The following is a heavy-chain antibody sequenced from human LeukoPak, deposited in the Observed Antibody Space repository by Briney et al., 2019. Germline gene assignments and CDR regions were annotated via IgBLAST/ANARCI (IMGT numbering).Heavy chain of an antibody. CDR2: ISYDGSNK. CDR1: GFTFSSYA. V-gene: IGHV3-30-3*01. CDR3: ARSSGSGSLVLDY. Sequence: PGRSLRLSCAASGFTFSSYAMHWVRQAPGKGLEWVAVISYDGSNKYYADSVKGRFTISRDNSKNTLYLQMNSLRAEDTAVYYCARSSGSGSLVLDYWGQGTLVTVSP. J-gene: IGHJ4*02. D-gene: IGHD3-10*01.